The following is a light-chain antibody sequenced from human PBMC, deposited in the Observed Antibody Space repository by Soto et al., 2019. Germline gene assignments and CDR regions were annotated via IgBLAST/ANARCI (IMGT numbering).Light chain of an antibody. CDR2: DAS. CDR1: QSVDRY. CDR3: QQRSNWPPFT. V-gene: IGKV3-11*01. J-gene: IGKJ4*01. Sequence: EIVLTQFPATLSLSPGERATLSCRASQSVDRYLVWYQQKPGQAPRLLIYDASHRATGIPARFSGSGSGTDVTLTISSLEPEDFAVYYCQQRSNWPPFTFGGGAKVEIK.